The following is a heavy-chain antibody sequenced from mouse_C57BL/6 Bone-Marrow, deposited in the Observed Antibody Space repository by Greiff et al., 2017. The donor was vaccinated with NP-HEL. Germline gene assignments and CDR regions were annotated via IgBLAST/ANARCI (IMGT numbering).Heavy chain of an antibody. CDR2: IYPGNSDT. Sequence: EVQGVESGTVLARPGASVKMSCKTSGYTFTSYWMHWVKQRPGQGLEWIGAIYPGNSDTSYNQKFKGKAKLTAVTSASTAYMELSSLTNEDSAVYYCTRKNNSSGSWFAYWGQGTLVTVSA. CDR3: TRKNNSSGSWFAY. CDR1: GYTFTSYW. V-gene: IGHV1-5*01. J-gene: IGHJ3*01. D-gene: IGHD3-2*02.